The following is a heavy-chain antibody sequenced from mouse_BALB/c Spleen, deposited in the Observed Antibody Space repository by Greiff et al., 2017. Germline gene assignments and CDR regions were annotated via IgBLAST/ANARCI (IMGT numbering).Heavy chain of an antibody. J-gene: IGHJ4*01. CDR1: GFAFSSYD. D-gene: IGHD3-3*01. Sequence: EVMLVESGGGLVKPGGSLKLSCAASGFAFSSYDMSWVRQTPEKRLEWVAYISSGGGSTYYPDTVKGRFTISRDNAKNTLYLQMSSLKSEDTAMYYCARRGDSFYAMDYWGQGTSVTVSS. CDR2: ISSGGGST. V-gene: IGHV5-12-1*01. CDR3: ARRGDSFYAMDY.